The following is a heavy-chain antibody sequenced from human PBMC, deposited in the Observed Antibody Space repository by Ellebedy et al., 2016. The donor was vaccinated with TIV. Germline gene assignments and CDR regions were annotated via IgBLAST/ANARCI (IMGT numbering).Heavy chain of an antibody. CDR1: GYTFTDDY. D-gene: IGHD3-9*01. Sequence: AASVKVSCKASGYTFTDDYIHWVRQAPGQRREWMGWIDPNSGTTDYAQKFQGRVTMTRDTSISTAYMELRRLRSDDTAVYYCAREDFDILTAYSDAFNMWGQGTMVTVSS. CDR3: AREDFDILTAYSDAFNM. V-gene: IGHV1-2*02. CDR2: IDPNSGTT. J-gene: IGHJ3*02.